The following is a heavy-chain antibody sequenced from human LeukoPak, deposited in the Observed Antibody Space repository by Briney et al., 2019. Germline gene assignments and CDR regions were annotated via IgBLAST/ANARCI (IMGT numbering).Heavy chain of an antibody. CDR2: IHYSGST. V-gene: IGHV4-59*01. CDR1: GGSFSGYY. CDR3: ARTTEGYAGGPGYSYYYMDV. J-gene: IGHJ6*03. D-gene: IGHD5-12*01. Sequence: SETLSLTCAVYGGSFSGYYWSWIRQPPGKGLEWIGYIHYSGSTHYNPSLKSRVTISVDTSKNQVSLKLRSVTDADTAVYYCARTTEGYAGGPGYSYYYMDVWGKGTTVTISS.